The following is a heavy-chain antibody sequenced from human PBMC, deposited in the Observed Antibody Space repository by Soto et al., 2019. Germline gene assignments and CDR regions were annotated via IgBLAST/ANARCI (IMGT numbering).Heavy chain of an antibody. Sequence: KTSETLSLTCAVSGYSISSGYYWGWIRQPPGKGLEWIGSIYHSGSTYYNPSLKSRVTISVDTSKNQFSLKLSSVTAADTAVYYCARAGVESITIFGVVTPYGMDVWGQGTTVTVSS. CDR2: IYHSGST. V-gene: IGHV4-38-2*01. CDR1: GYSISSGYY. CDR3: ARAGVESITIFGVVTPYGMDV. J-gene: IGHJ6*02. D-gene: IGHD3-3*01.